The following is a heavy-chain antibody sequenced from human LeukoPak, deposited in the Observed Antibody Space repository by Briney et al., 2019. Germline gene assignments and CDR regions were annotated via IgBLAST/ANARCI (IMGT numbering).Heavy chain of an antibody. CDR1: GFTFSNYE. J-gene: IGHJ4*02. CDR3: ARDDSYGLDY. D-gene: IGHD5-18*01. V-gene: IGHV3-48*03. CDR2: ISSSGSTI. Sequence: WGSLRLSCAASGFTFSNYEMNWVRQAPGKGLEWVSYISSSGSTIYYADSVKGRFTISRDNAKNSLYLQMNSLRAEDTAVYYCARDDSYGLDYWGQGTRVTVSS.